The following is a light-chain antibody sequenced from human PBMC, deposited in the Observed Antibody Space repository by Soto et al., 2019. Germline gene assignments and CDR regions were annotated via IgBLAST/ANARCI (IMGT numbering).Light chain of an antibody. CDR2: EVT. V-gene: IGLV2-14*01. CDR1: SSDIGTTNY. J-gene: IGLJ2*01. CDR3: SSYTTTFSVV. Sequence: QSVLTRPASVSGSPGQSITISCTGTSSDIGTTNYVSWYQQHPGKAPKLIIYEVTRRPSGVSDRFSGSKSGNAASLTISGLQAEDESSYYCSSYTTTFSVVFGGGTKLTVL.